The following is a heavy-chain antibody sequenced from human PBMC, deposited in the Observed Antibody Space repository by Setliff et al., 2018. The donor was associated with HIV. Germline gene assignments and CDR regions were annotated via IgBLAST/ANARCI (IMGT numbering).Heavy chain of an antibody. CDR2: INQERTT. Sequence: PSETLSLTCAVYRGSFSHYYWTWIRQSPGKGLEWIAEINQERTTFYNPSLKSRVTMSLDTSRNEVSLRLNSVTAADTATYFCARVRFNFDNVRSFDLWGPGTLVTVSS. V-gene: IGHV4-34*01. D-gene: IGHD1-20*01. J-gene: IGHJ2*01. CDR1: RGSFSHYY. CDR3: ARVRFNFDNVRSFDL.